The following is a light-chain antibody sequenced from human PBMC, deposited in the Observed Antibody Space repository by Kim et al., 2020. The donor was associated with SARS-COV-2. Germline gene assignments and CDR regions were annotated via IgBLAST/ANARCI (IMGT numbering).Light chain of an antibody. CDR2: GAF. CDR1: RSVSSN. J-gene: IGKJ2*01. Sequence: SPGQRATLACRARRSVSSNSAWYQQKPGQAPRLLIYGAFTRATGIPARFSGSGSGTEFTLTISSLQSEDFAVYYCQQYNNWPYTFGQGTKLEI. CDR3: QQYNNWPYT. V-gene: IGKV3-15*01.